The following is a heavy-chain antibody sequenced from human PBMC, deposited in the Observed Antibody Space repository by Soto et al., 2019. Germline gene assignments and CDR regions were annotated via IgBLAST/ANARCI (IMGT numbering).Heavy chain of an antibody. D-gene: IGHD1-26*01. Sequence: QVQLQESGPGVVKPSGTLSLTCAVSGGSVSSDYWWSWVRLPPGKGLEWIGEIYHSGRTNYNPSLKSRVTISLDKSKNQLSLILSSVTAADTAVYYCARDRPSYGRNFDYRGQGTLVTVSS. V-gene: IGHV4-4*02. J-gene: IGHJ4*02. CDR3: ARDRPSYGRNFDY. CDR1: GGSVSSDYW. CDR2: IYHSGRT.